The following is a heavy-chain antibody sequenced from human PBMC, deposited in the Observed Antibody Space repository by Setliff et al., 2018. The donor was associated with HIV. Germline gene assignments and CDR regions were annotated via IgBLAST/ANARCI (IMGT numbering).Heavy chain of an antibody. Sequence: TLSLTCTVSGGSISSSGNYWTWIRQRPGKGLEWIGYIYHTGTTYYHPSLKSRVLISVDTSNNQFSLRLSSVTAADTAVYYCARDLSPYGSGDPYYYYGMDVWGQGTTVTVSS. D-gene: IGHD3-10*01. CDR3: ARDLSPYGSGDPYYYYGMDV. CDR1: GGSISSSGNY. CDR2: IYHTGTT. V-gene: IGHV4-31*03. J-gene: IGHJ6*02.